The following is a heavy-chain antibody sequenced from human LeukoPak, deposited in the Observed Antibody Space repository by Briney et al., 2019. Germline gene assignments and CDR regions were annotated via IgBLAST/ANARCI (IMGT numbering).Heavy chain of an antibody. CDR1: GGSFSGYY. CDR3: ARGQYRLLLDY. Sequence: SETLSLTCAVYGGSFSGYYWSWIRQPPGKGLEWIGEINHSGSTNYNPSLKSRVTISVDTSKNQFSLKLSSVTAADTAVYYCARGQYRLLLDYWGQGTLVTVSS. J-gene: IGHJ4*02. D-gene: IGHD2-2*01. V-gene: IGHV4-34*01. CDR2: INHSGST.